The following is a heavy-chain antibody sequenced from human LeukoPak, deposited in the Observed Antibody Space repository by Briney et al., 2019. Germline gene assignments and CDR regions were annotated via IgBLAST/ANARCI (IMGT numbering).Heavy chain of an antibody. D-gene: IGHD6-13*01. V-gene: IGHV3-21*01. CDR3: AKGNIAAAGYSYYFDY. CDR2: ISSSSSYI. J-gene: IGHJ4*02. CDR1: GFTFSSYS. Sequence: PGGSLRLSCAASGFTFSSYSMNWVRQAPGKGLEWVSSISSSSSYIYYADSVKGRFTISRDNAKNTLYLQMNSLRAEDTAVYYCAKGNIAAAGYSYYFDYWGQGTLVTVSS.